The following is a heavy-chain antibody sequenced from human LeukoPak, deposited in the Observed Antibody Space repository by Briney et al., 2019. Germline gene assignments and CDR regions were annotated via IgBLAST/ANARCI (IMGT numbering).Heavy chain of an antibody. J-gene: IGHJ4*02. CDR3: ARAYSSGWYRDFDY. D-gene: IGHD6-19*01. Sequence: ASVKVSCKXSGYTFTGYYMHWVRQAPGQGLEWMGRINPNSGGTNYAQKFQGRVTMTRDTSISTAYMELSRLRSDDTAVYYCARAYSSGWYRDFDYWGQGTLVTVSS. V-gene: IGHV1-2*06. CDR2: INPNSGGT. CDR1: GYTFTGYY.